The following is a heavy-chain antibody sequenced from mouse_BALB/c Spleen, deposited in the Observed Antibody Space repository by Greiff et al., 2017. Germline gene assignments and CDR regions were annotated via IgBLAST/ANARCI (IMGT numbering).Heavy chain of an antibody. D-gene: IGHD2-12*01. V-gene: IGHV2-6-7*01. CDR2: IWGDGST. Sequence: VQLQESGPGLVAPSQSLSITCTVSGFSLTGYGVNWVRQPPGKGLEWLGMIWGDGSTDYNSALKSRLSISKDNSKSQVFLKMNSLQTDDTARYYCARGPYYTFMDYWGQGTSVTVSA. CDR1: GFSLTGYG. CDR3: ARGPYYTFMDY. J-gene: IGHJ4*01.